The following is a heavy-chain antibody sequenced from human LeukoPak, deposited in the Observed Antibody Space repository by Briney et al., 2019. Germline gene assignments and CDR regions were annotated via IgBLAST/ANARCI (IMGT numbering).Heavy chain of an antibody. CDR1: GFTFSSYG. CDR3: AKIERWLVHGFDL. CDR2: IRFDGSNT. J-gene: IGHJ2*01. D-gene: IGHD6-19*01. Sequence: GSLRLSCAASGFTFSSYGMHWVRPAPGKGLERVSFIRFDGSNTYYADSVNGRFTISRDNSRNAVFLQMISPRDDDTAIYYCAKIERWLVHGFDLWGRGTLVTVSS. V-gene: IGHV3-30*02.